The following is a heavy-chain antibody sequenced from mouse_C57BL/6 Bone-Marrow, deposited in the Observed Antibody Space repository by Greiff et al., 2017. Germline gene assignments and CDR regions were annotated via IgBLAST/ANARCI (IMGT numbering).Heavy chain of an antibody. CDR2: IYPGDGDT. CDR3: ARQFGYYAMDY. CDR1: GYAFSSSW. V-gene: IGHV1-82*01. Sequence: VKLQESGPELVKPGASVKISCKASGYAFSSSWMNWVKQRPGKGLEWIGRIYPGDGDTNYNGKFKGKATLTADKSSSTAYMQLSSLTSEDSAVYFCARQFGYYAMDYWGQGTSVTVSS. J-gene: IGHJ4*01.